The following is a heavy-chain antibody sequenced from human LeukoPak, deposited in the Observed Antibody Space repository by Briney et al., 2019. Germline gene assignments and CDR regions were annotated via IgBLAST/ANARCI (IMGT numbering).Heavy chain of an antibody. D-gene: IGHD1-7*01. CDR3: TRRAQTGTMYYYMDV. CDR1: GLTFSGSA. Sequence: GGSLRLSCAPSGLTFSGSAMHWVRQPSGKGLEWVGRIRSKANSYATAYAASVKGRFTISRDDSKNTAYLQMNSLKTEDTAVYYCTRRAQTGTMYYYMDVWGKGTTVTVSS. V-gene: IGHV3-73*01. CDR2: IRSKANSYAT. J-gene: IGHJ6*03.